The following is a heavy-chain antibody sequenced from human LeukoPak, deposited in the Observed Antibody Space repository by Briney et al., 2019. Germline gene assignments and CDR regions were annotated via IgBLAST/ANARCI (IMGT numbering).Heavy chain of an antibody. CDR1: GHTFTGYY. CDR3: ARERITIFGVVYYYYYGMDV. CDR2: INPNSGGT. Sequence: GASVKVSCKASGHTFTGYYMHWVRQAPGQGLEWMGWINPNSGGTNYAQKFQGWVTMTRDTSISTAYMELSRLRSDDTAVYYCARERITIFGVVYYYYYGMDVWGQGTTVTVSS. V-gene: IGHV1-2*04. D-gene: IGHD3-3*01. J-gene: IGHJ6*02.